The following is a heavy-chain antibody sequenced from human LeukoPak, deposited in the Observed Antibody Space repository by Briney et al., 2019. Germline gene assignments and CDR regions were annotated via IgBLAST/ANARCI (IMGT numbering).Heavy chain of an antibody. CDR1: GGTFSSYA. CDR2: IIPIFGTA. J-gene: IGHJ6*03. Sequence: SVKVSCKASGGTFSSYAISWVRQAPGQGLEWMGGIIPIFGTANYAQKFQGRVTITADESTSTAYMELSSLRSEDTAVYYCARRAVDNSYYYYMDVWGKGTTVTVSS. CDR3: ARRAVDNSYYYYMDV. D-gene: IGHD6-19*01. V-gene: IGHV1-69*13.